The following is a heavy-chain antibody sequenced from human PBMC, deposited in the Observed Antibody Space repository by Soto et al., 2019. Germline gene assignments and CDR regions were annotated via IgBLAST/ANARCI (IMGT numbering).Heavy chain of an antibody. CDR2: IYPSDSDT. Sequence: SLKISCQVCRYTLTIYWIGWVRQMPGKGLEWMGIIYPSDSDTRYSPSFQGQVTISADQSINAAYLQWDSLKASDTALYYCARPANTVADHFDLWGQGTPGHRLL. D-gene: IGHD4-17*01. CDR3: ARPANTVADHFDL. J-gene: IGHJ4*02. CDR1: RYTLTIYW. V-gene: IGHV5-51*01.